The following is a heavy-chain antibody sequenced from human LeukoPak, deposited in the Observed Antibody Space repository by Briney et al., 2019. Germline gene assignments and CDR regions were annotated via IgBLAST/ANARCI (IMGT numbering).Heavy chain of an antibody. D-gene: IGHD3-10*01. CDR3: ARKVSPSWFDP. V-gene: IGHV4-59*08. CDR2: IYYSGST. CDR1: GGSISSYY. Sequence: PSETLSLTCTVSGGSISSYYWSWIRQPPGKGLEWIGYIYYSGSTNYTPSLKSRVSISVDTSKNQFSLKLSSVTAADTAVYYCARKVSPSWFDPWGQGTLVTVSS. J-gene: IGHJ5*02.